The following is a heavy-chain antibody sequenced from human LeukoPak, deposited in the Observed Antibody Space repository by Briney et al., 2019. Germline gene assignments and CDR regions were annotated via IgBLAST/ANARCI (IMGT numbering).Heavy chain of an antibody. D-gene: IGHD5-18*01. CDR1: GFTFNSYE. CDR3: ASLRGYNFGPFDY. CDR2: ISGSGAVI. J-gene: IGHJ4*02. V-gene: IGHV3-48*03. Sequence: GGSLRLSCAAPGFTFNSYEMNWVRQAPGKGLEWVSYISGSGAVIHYADSVKGRFTISRDNAKNSLYLQMNSLRVDDTAVYYCASLRGYNFGPFDYWGQGTLVTVSS.